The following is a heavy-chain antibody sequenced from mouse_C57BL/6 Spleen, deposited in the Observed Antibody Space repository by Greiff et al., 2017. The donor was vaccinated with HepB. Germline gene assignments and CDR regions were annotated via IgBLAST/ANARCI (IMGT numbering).Heavy chain of an antibody. J-gene: IGHJ1*03. CDR3: ARGDYYGSSYRWYFDV. CDR1: GYTFTSYW. D-gene: IGHD1-1*01. Sequence: VQLQQPGAELVKPGASVKLSCKASGYTFTSYWMHWVKQRPGQGLEWIGMIHPNSGSTNYNEKFKSKATLTVDKSSSTAYMQLSSLTSEDSAVYYCARGDYYGSSYRWYFDVWGTGTTVTVSS. V-gene: IGHV1-64*01. CDR2: IHPNSGST.